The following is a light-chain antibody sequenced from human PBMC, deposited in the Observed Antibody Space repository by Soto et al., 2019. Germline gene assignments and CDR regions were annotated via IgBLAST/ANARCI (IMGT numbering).Light chain of an antibody. CDR1: SSNIGSNY. J-gene: IGLJ1*01. Sequence: QSVLTQPPSASGTPGQRVTISCSGSSSNIGSNYVYWYQQLPGTAPKIIIYRNNQRPSGVPDRISGSKSGTSASLAISGLRSEDEADYYCSAWDDSLSGYVFGTGTRSPS. CDR3: SAWDDSLSGYV. CDR2: RNN. V-gene: IGLV1-47*01.